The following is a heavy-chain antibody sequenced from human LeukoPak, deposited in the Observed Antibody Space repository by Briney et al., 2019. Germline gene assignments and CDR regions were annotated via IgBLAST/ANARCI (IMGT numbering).Heavy chain of an antibody. D-gene: IGHD3-22*01. CDR3: ARAARQGFTMIVVPFFYFDL. Sequence: TLSLTCTVSGGSISSGAYDWGWIRQHPKRGLEYVGYINHSGSTYYNPSLESRVTMSVDTSKNQFSLKLSSVTAADSAVYYCARAARQGFTMIVVPFFYFDLWGRGTLVTVSS. V-gene: IGHV4-31*03. CDR1: GGSISSGAYD. CDR2: INHSGST. J-gene: IGHJ2*01.